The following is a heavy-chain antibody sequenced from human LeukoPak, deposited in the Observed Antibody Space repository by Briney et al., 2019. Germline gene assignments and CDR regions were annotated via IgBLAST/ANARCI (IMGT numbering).Heavy chain of an antibody. V-gene: IGHV4-39*01. CDR1: GGSISSRSSY. CDR3: ARRIVGAIDGFDY. CDR2: ILYTGTT. Sequence: PSETLSLTCTLSGGSISSRSSYWTWIRQPPGKGLEWIATILYTGTTYYNPSLNSRVTISVDTSKNQFSLKLNSVTAADTAVYYCARRIVGAIDGFDYWGQGTLVTVSS. D-gene: IGHD1-26*01. J-gene: IGHJ4*02.